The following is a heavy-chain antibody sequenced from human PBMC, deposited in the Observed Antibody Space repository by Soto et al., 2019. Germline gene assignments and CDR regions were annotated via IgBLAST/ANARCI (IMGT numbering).Heavy chain of an antibody. Sequence: QITLNESGPTVVKPTETLTLTCTFSGFSLTTSGVGVRWVRQSPGKAPEWLAFIYWDDDKRYSTSLKGRLTITKDTSKNQVVLTMANVDPADTATYYCAHRVLRAVFGLVTTTAIYFDFWGQGTPVVVSS. CDR2: IYWDDDK. J-gene: IGHJ4*02. V-gene: IGHV2-5*02. CDR3: AHRVLRAVFGLVTTTAIYFDF. D-gene: IGHD3-3*01. CDR1: GFSLTTSGVG.